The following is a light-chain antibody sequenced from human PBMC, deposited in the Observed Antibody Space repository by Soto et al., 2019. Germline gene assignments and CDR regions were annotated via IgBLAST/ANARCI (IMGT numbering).Light chain of an antibody. V-gene: IGLV2-14*03. CDR3: SSYTSSSTRV. CDR1: SSDVGGYNY. J-gene: IGLJ3*02. Sequence: QSVLTQPASVSGSPGQSITISCTGSSSDVGGYNYVSWYQQHPGKAPKLMIYDVSNRPSGVSNRFSGSKSGVTASLTISGLQAEDEADYYCSSYTSSSTRVFGGGTKVTVL. CDR2: DVS.